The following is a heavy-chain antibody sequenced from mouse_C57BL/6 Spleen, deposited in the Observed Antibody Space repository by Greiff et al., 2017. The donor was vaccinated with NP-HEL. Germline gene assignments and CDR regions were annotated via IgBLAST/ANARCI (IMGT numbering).Heavy chain of an antibody. Sequence: VQLKESGPGLVKPSQSLSLTCSVTGYSITSGYYWNWIRQFPGNKLEWMGYISYDGSNNYNPSLKNRISITRDTSKNQFFLKLNSVTTEDTATYYCASFYGYERDYFDYWGQGTTLTVSS. J-gene: IGHJ2*01. CDR2: ISYDGSN. CDR1: GYSITSGYY. D-gene: IGHD2-2*01. V-gene: IGHV3-6*01. CDR3: ASFYGYERDYFDY.